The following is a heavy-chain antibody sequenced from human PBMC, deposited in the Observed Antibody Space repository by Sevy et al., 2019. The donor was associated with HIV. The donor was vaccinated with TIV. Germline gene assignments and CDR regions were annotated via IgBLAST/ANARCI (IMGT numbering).Heavy chain of an antibody. D-gene: IGHD3-9*01. J-gene: IGHJ4*02. V-gene: IGHV4-61*02. CDR3: ARSVTLTGYYYYFDY. Sequence: SETLSLTCSVSGDSISSGSYYWSWIRQPAGKGLEWIGRIYSSGSTNYNPSLKSRVTISVDTSKNRFSLKLSSVTAADTAVYYCARSVTLTGYYYYFDYWGQGTLVTVSS. CDR1: GDSISSGSYY. CDR2: IYSSGST.